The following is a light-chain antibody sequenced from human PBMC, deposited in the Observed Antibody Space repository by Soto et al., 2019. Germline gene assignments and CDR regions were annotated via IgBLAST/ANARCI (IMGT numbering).Light chain of an antibody. CDR3: QQRSNWPST. Sequence: EIVLTQSPATLSLSPGNRATISCRASQSVSGYLAWYQQKPGQAPRLLISDASNRATGIPARFSGSGSGTDFTLTSTSLEPEDVAIYYCQQRSNWPSTFGGGTKVEI. V-gene: IGKV3-11*01. CDR2: DAS. CDR1: QSVSGY. J-gene: IGKJ4*01.